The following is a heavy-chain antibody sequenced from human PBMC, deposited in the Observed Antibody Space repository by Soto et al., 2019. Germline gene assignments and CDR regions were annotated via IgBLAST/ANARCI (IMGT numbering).Heavy chain of an antibody. D-gene: IGHD3-16*01. J-gene: IGHJ4*02. CDR3: ASSGGGEDY. CDR1: GDSISTNHW. V-gene: IGHV4-4*02. Sequence: QVQLQESGPGLVKPSGTLSLTCAVSGDSISTNHWWTWVRQPPGKGLEWIGEVYHSGSTNYSPSLKSRVVRSVDMSNNLFSLTLPSVTAADTAVYYCASSGGGEDYWGQGTLVTVSS. CDR2: VYHSGST.